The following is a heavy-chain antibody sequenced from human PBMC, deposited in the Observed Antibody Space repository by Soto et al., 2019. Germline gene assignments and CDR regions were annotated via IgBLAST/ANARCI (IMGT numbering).Heavy chain of an antibody. CDR2: IIPIFGTA. CDR3: ARDGKGFWSGHAHYYYYGMDV. CDR1: GGTFSSYA. J-gene: IGHJ6*02. D-gene: IGHD3-3*01. Sequence: QVQLVQSGAEVKKPRSSVKDSCKASGGTFSSYAISWVRQAPGQGLEWMGGIIPIFGTANYAQKFQGRVTITADESTSTAYMELSSIRSEDTAVYYCARDGKGFWSGHAHYYYYGMDVWGQGTTVTVSS. V-gene: IGHV1-69*01.